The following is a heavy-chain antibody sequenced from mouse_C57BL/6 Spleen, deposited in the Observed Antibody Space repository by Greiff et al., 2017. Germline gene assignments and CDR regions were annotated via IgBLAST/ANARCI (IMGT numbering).Heavy chain of an antibody. Sequence: EVQLQQSGPELVKPGASVKISCKASGYTFTDYYMNWVKQSHGKSLEWIGDINPNNGGTSYNQKFKGKATLTVDKSSSPAYMELRSLTSEDSAVYYCARSGYDSYYFDYWGQGTTLTVSS. CDR1: GYTFTDYY. CDR3: ARSGYDSYYFDY. V-gene: IGHV1-26*01. CDR2: INPNNGGT. J-gene: IGHJ2*01. D-gene: IGHD2-4*01.